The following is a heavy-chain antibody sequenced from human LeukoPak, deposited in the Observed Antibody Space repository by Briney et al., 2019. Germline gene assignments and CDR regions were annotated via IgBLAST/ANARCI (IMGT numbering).Heavy chain of an antibody. CDR3: ARDRDYGACLDY. CDR2: INPSGGST. V-gene: IGHV1-46*01. Sequence: XHXXRQAPGQGLEWMGIINPSGGSTSYAQKFQGRVTMTRDTSTSTVYMELSSLRSEDTAVYYCARDRDYGACLDYWGQGTLVTVSS. D-gene: IGHD4-17*01. J-gene: IGHJ4*02.